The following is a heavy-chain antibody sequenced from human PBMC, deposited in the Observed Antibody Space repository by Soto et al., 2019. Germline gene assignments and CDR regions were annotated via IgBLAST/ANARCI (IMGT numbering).Heavy chain of an antibody. J-gene: IGHJ3*02. Sequence: EVQLVESGGGLVKPGGSLRLSCAASGFTFSSYSMNWVRQAPGKGLEWVSSISRSGDNISYADSVKGRFTISRDHAKNSLYLQMTALRSEVTAVYYRARCVPAAHFDICGHGTMVIVSS. CDR1: GFTFSSYS. V-gene: IGHV3-21*01. CDR3: ARCVPAAHFDI. CDR2: ISRSGDNI. D-gene: IGHD2-2*01.